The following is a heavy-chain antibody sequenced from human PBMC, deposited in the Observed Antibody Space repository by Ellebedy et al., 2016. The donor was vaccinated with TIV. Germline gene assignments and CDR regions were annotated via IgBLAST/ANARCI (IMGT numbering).Heavy chain of an antibody. CDR2: IYIDGRP. V-gene: IGHV3-53*01. J-gene: IGHJ4*02. CDR1: GFTVSSYY. D-gene: IGHD1-1*01. Sequence: GGSLRLXCAASGFTVSSYYMNWARQVPGKGLEWVSIIYIDGRPFYADSVQGRFTISRDNSKNTLSLQMNSLRVEDTAVYYCARATQYNRGDNWGRGTLVTVSA. CDR3: ARATQYNRGDN.